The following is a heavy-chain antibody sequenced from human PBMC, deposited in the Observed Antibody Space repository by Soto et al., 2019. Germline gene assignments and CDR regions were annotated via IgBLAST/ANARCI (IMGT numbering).Heavy chain of an antibody. V-gene: IGHV5-51*01. Sequence: GESLKISCKGSGYSFTSYWIGWVRQMPGKGLEWMGIIYPGDSDTIYSPSFQGQVTISADKSISTAYLQWSSLKASDTAMYYCARPSSSSVSSYYYGMDVWGQGTTVTVSS. CDR3: ARPSSSSVSSYYYGMDV. D-gene: IGHD6-6*01. J-gene: IGHJ6*02. CDR1: GYSFTSYW. CDR2: IYPGDSDT.